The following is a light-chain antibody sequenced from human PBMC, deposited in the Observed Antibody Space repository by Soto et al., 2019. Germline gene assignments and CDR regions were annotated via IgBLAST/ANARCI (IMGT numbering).Light chain of an antibody. Sequence: ILMTQSPATLSVSPGERATLSCRASQSVSNNLAWYQQKPGQAPRLLIYDASTRATGIPARFSGSGSGTEFTLTISGLQSEDFAVYYSQQYNNWPPWMFGQGTKVEIK. CDR2: DAS. V-gene: IGKV3-15*01. J-gene: IGKJ1*01. CDR1: QSVSNN. CDR3: QQYNNWPPWM.